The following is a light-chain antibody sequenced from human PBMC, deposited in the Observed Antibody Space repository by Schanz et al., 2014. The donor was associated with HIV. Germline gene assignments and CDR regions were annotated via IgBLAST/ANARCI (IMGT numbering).Light chain of an antibody. CDR3: YSYAGSRV. Sequence: QSALTQPPAASGSPGQSVTISCTEASGDVSVHNYVSWYQQHPGKAPKLIIFDVSERPSAVPDRFSGSKSGNTAYLTISGLQAEDEADYYCYSYAGSRVFGGGTKLTVL. CDR1: SGDVSVHNY. J-gene: IGLJ3*02. V-gene: IGLV2-8*01. CDR2: DVS.